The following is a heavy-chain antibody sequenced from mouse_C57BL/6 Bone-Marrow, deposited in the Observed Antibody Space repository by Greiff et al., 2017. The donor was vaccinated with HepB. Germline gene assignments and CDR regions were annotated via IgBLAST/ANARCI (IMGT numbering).Heavy chain of an antibody. CDR3: ARGITTVVATRYAMDY. Sequence: QVQLQQSGAELAKPGASVKLSCKASGYTFTSYWMHWVKQRPGQGLEWIGYINPSSGYTKYNQKFKDKATLTADKSSSTAYMQLSSLTYEDSAVYYCARGITTVVATRYAMDYWGQGTSVTVSS. J-gene: IGHJ4*01. CDR1: GYTFTSYW. D-gene: IGHD1-1*01. CDR2: INPSSGYT. V-gene: IGHV1-7*01.